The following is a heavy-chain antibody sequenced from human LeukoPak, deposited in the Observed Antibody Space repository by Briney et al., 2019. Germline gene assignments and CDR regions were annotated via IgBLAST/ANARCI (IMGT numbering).Heavy chain of an antibody. CDR3: ARDGGSSSEMKDDFDY. CDR1: GFTFSSYG. Sequence: GGSLRLSCAASGFTFSSYGMHWVRQAPGKGLEWVAVISYDGSNKYYADSVKGRFTISRDNSKNTLYLQMNSLRAEDTAVYYCARDGGSSSEMKDDFDYWGQGTLVTVSS. CDR2: ISYDGSNK. V-gene: IGHV3-30*03. D-gene: IGHD6-6*01. J-gene: IGHJ4*02.